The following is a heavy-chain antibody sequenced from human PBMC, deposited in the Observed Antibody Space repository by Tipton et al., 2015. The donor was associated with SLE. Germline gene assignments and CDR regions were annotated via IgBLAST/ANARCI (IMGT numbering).Heavy chain of an antibody. CDR1: GFTFSSYG. Sequence: SLRLSCAASGFTFSSYGMHWVRQAPGKGLEWVANIKQDGSEKYYVDSVKGRFTISRDNSKNTLYLQMNSLRAEDTAVYYCARDGRWLVAGGGMDVWGQGTTVTVSS. CDR3: ARDGRWLVAGGGMDV. J-gene: IGHJ6*02. V-gene: IGHV3-7*03. D-gene: IGHD6-19*01. CDR2: IKQDGSEK.